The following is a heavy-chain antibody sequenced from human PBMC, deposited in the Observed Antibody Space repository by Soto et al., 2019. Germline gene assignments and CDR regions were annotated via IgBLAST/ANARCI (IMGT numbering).Heavy chain of an antibody. CDR2: IYYSGST. CDR3: ARDHGTAARPGGMDV. CDR1: GGSISSYY. Sequence: SETLSLTCTVSGGSISSYYWSWIRQPPGKGLEWIGYIYYSGSTNYNPSLKSRVTISVDTSKNQFSLKLSSVTAADTAVYYCARDHGTAARPGGMDVWGQGTTVTVSS. V-gene: IGHV4-59*01. J-gene: IGHJ6*02. D-gene: IGHD6-6*01.